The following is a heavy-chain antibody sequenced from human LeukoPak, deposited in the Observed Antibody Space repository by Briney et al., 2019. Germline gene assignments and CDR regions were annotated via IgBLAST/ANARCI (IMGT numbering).Heavy chain of an antibody. CDR1: GYTFTGYD. CDR2: MNPNSGNT. J-gene: IGHJ6*02. V-gene: IGHV1-8*01. CDR3: ARDGYCSSTSCGQHFYGMDV. Sequence: ASVKVSCKASGYTFTGYDINWVRQATGQGLEWMGWMNPNSGNTGYAQKFQGRVTMTRNTSISTAYMELSSLRSEDTAVYYCARDGYCSSTSCGQHFYGMDVWGQGTTVTVSS. D-gene: IGHD2-2*01.